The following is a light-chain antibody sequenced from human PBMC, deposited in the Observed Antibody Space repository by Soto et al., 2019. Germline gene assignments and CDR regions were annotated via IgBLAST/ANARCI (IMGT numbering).Light chain of an antibody. J-gene: IGKJ1*01. CDR1: QSVSSSY. V-gene: IGKV3-20*01. CDR2: GAS. CDR3: QQYGSSPPWT. Sequence: ENVLTQSLGTLSLTQRERATLSCRASQSVSSSYLAWYQQKPGQAPRLLIYGASSRATGIPDRFSGSGSGTDFTLTISRLEPEDVAVHYCQQYGSSPPWTFGQGTKVDI.